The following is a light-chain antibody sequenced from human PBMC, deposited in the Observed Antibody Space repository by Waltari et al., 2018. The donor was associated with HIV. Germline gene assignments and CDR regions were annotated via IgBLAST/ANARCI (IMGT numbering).Light chain of an antibody. Sequence: IVMTQSPASLAVSLGERATITCQSSQNVFYSSNTNNYLSCYQQKPGQPPKLIIYWASMRQSGAPDRFSGSGSETDFTLTISSLQAEDVAVYFCQQTYTIPPTFGGGTKVEIK. CDR3: QQTYTIPPT. CDR1: QNVFYSSNTNNY. J-gene: IGKJ4*01. V-gene: IGKV4-1*01. CDR2: WAS.